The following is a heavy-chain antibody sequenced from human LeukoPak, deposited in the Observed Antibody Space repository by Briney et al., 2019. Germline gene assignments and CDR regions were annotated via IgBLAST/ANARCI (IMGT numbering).Heavy chain of an antibody. V-gene: IGHV3-33*01. CDR3: ARVERYYGSGSYYNAGYFDY. CDR2: IWYDGSNK. Sequence: GALVLSCAAAGFTFSSYGMHWGRPAPGKGLGGGAGIWYDGSNKYYADSVKGRFTISRDNAKNSLYLQMNSLRAEDTAVYYCARVERYYGSGSYYNAGYFDYWGQGTLVTVSS. J-gene: IGHJ4*02. CDR1: GFTFSSYG. D-gene: IGHD3-10*01.